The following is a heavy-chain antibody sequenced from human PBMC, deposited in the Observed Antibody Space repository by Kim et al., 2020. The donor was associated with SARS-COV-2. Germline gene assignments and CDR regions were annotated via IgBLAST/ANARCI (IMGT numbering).Heavy chain of an antibody. CDR1: GGTFSSYA. Sequence: SVKVSCKASGGTFSSYAISWVRQAPGQGLEWMGRIIPILGIANYAQKFQGRVTITADKSTSTAYMELSSLRSEDTAVYYCAVVLLWFGAANEYFQHWGQGTLVTVSS. CDR3: AVVLLWFGAANEYFQH. D-gene: IGHD3-10*01. V-gene: IGHV1-69*04. CDR2: IIPILGIA. J-gene: IGHJ1*01.